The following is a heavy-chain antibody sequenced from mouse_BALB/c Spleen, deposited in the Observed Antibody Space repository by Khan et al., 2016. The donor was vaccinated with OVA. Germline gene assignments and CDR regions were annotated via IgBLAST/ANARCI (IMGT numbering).Heavy chain of an antibody. Sequence: QVQLQQSGAELMKPGASVKISCKATGYTFSSYWIEWVKQRPGHGLEWIGEILPGSGRNNYNEKFKGKATFTADTSSNTAYRQLSHLTSDDSAVYYCARGNYYVSSSWFGYWGQGTLVTVSA. CDR2: ILPGSGRN. CDR3: ARGNYYVSSSWFGY. J-gene: IGHJ3*01. V-gene: IGHV1-9*01. CDR1: GYTFSSYW. D-gene: IGHD1-1*01.